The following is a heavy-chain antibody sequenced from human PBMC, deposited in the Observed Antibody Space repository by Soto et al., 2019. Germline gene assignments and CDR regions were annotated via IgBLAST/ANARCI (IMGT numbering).Heavy chain of an antibody. CDR3: AKAITMIVVAIDY. J-gene: IGHJ4*02. CDR2: ISGSGGST. D-gene: IGHD3-22*01. CDR1: GFTFSSYA. Sequence: QTGGSLRLSCAASGFTFSSYAMSWVRQAPGKGLEWVSAISGSGGSTYYADSVKGRFTISRDNSKNTLYLQMNSLRAEDTAVYYCAKAITMIVVAIDYWGQGTLVTVSS. V-gene: IGHV3-23*01.